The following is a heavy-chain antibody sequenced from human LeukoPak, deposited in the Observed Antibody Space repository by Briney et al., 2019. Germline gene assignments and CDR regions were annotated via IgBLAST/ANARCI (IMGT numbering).Heavy chain of an antibody. V-gene: IGHV4-30-2*01. Sequence: SQTLSLTCAVSGGSISRGGYSWSWIRQPPGKGLEWIGYIYHSGSTYYNPSLKSRVTISVDRSKNQFSLKLSSVTAADTAVYYCARGHCSGGSCYSFDYWGQGTLVTVSS. D-gene: IGHD2-15*01. J-gene: IGHJ4*02. CDR2: IYHSGST. CDR1: GGSISRGGYS. CDR3: ARGHCSGGSCYSFDY.